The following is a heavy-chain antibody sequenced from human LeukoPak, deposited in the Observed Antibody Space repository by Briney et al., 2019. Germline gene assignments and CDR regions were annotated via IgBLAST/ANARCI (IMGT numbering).Heavy chain of an antibody. CDR2: IYTSGST. CDR1: GGSISSNY. CDR3: ARTVTVTTSWCYFDL. D-gene: IGHD4-17*01. Sequence: SETLSLTCTVSGGSISSNYLSWIRQPAGKGLEWIGRIYTSGSTNYNPSLKSRVTMSLDTSKNQFSLKLSSVTAADTAVYYCARTVTVTTSWCYFDLWGRGTLVTVSS. V-gene: IGHV4-4*07. J-gene: IGHJ2*01.